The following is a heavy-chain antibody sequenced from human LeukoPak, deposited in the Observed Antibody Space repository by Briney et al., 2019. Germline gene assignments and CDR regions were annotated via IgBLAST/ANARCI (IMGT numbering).Heavy chain of an antibody. CDR2: ISGSGGST. CDR3: AKGGKWDVTPFDY. CDR1: GFTFSSYT. Sequence: GGSLRLSCAASGFTFSSYTMSWVRQAPGKGLEWVSAISGSGGSTYYADSVKGRFTISRDNSKNTLYLQMNSLRAEDTAVYYCAKGGKWDVTPFDYWGQGTLVTVSS. D-gene: IGHD1-26*01. V-gene: IGHV3-23*01. J-gene: IGHJ4*02.